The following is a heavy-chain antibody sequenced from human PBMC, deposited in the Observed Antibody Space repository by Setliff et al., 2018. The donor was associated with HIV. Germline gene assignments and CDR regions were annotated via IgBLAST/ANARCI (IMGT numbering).Heavy chain of an antibody. CDR1: GGSISSYY. CDR3: VRHSITLVVGVPERDDAFDI. CDR2: IYYSGVT. Sequence: PSETLSLTCTVSGGSISSYYWNWIRQPPGKGLEWIGYIYYSGVTNYNPSLKSRVTISLDTSKNQFSLKLSSVTAADTAVYYCVRHSITLVVGVPERDDAFDIWGQGTMVTVSS. J-gene: IGHJ3*02. V-gene: IGHV4-59*08. D-gene: IGHD3-22*01.